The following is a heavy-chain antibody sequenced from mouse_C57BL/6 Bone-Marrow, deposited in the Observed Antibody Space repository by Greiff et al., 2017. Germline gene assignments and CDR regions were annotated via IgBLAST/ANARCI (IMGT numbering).Heavy chain of an antibody. CDR2: ISDGGSYT. J-gene: IGHJ2*01. Sequence: EVTLVESGGGLVKPGGSLKLSCAASGFTFSSYAMSWVRQTPETRLEWVATISDGGSYTYYPDNVKGRFTISRDNSKNNLYLQMSHLKSEDTAMYYCARDRFYYYGSSFFDFWGQGTTLTVSS. CDR3: ARDRFYYYGSSFFDF. D-gene: IGHD1-1*01. CDR1: GFTFSSYA. V-gene: IGHV5-4*01.